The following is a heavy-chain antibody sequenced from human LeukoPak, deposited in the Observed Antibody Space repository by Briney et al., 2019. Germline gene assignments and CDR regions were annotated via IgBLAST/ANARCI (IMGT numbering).Heavy chain of an antibody. CDR2: IYTSGST. V-gene: IGHV4-4*07. Sequence: PSQTLSLTCTVSGGSISSYYWSWIRQPAGKGLEWIGRIYTSGSTNYNPSLKSRVTMSVDTSKNQFSLKLSSVTAADTAVYYCAREIERITMVRGVHTRFDPWGQGTLVTVSS. CDR1: GGSISSYY. D-gene: IGHD3-10*01. J-gene: IGHJ5*02. CDR3: AREIERITMVRGVHTRFDP.